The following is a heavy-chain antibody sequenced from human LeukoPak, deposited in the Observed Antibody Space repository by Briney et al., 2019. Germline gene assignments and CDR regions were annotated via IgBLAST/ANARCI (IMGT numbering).Heavy chain of an antibody. D-gene: IGHD3-22*01. J-gene: IGHJ4*02. Sequence: PGGSLRLSCVASGLTFEDYALSWVRQAPGKGLEWVSGINWNGGSTGYADSVKGRFTISRDNAKNSLYLQMNSLRAEDTALYYCASHAPYYYDSSGYRHFDFWGQGTLVTVSS. CDR3: ASHAPYYYDSSGYRHFDF. CDR1: GLTFEDYA. V-gene: IGHV3-20*04. CDR2: INWNGGST.